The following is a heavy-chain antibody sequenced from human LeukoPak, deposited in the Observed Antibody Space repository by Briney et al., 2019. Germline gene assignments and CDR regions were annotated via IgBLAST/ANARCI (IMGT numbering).Heavy chain of an antibody. CDR1: RFTLRSYS. CDR3: AREMISFYYMDV. Sequence: PGGSLRLSCAASRFTLRSYSMQWVRQAPGKGLEWVSSISSGPNYKDYADSVKGRFTVSRDDARDSVYLQMNSLKVEDTAVYYCAREMISFYYMDVWGKGTTVTVSS. D-gene: IGHD3-22*01. V-gene: IGHV3-21*01. CDR2: ISSGPNYK. J-gene: IGHJ6*03.